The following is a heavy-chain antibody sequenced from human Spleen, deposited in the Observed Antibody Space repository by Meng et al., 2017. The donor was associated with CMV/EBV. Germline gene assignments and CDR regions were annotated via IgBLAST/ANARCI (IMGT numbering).Heavy chain of an antibody. CDR2: IKQDGSEK. V-gene: IGHV3-7*01. Sequence: GESLKISCAASGFTFSSYWMSWVRQAPGKGLEWVANIKQDGSEKYYVDSVKGRFTISRDNAKNSLYLQMNSLRAEDTAVHYCARWGPFGMDVWGQGTTVTVSS. J-gene: IGHJ6*02. CDR1: GFTFSSYW. CDR3: ARWGPFGMDV. D-gene: IGHD1-26*01.